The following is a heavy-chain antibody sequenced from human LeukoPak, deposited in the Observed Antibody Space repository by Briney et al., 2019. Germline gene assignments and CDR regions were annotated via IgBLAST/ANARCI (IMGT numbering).Heavy chain of an antibody. CDR3: AKALASVHILTGYSATDYYFDY. V-gene: IGHV1-3*01. Sequence: ASVKVSCKASGYTFTSYAMHWVRQAPGQRLEWMGWINAGNGNTKYSQKFQGRVTITRDTSASTAYMELSSLRAEDTALYYCAKALASVHILTGYSATDYYFDYWGQGTLVTVFS. CDR1: GYTFTSYA. CDR2: INAGNGNT. J-gene: IGHJ4*02. D-gene: IGHD3-9*01.